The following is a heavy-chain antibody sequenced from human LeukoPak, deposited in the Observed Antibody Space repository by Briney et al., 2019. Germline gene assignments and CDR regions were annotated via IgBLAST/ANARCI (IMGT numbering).Heavy chain of an antibody. CDR2: VYYSGTT. V-gene: IGHV4-59*08. D-gene: IGHD3-22*01. CDR3: VRRRYYDSDGFWYYFDY. Sequence: PSETLSLTCTVSGDSISTYYWNWIRQPPGRGLEWIGQVYYSGTTNYNPSLQSRVTIPPDTSKNQFSLTLTSVTAADTAVYYCVRRRYYDSDGFWYYFDYWGQGTLVTVSS. CDR1: GDSISTYY. J-gene: IGHJ4*02.